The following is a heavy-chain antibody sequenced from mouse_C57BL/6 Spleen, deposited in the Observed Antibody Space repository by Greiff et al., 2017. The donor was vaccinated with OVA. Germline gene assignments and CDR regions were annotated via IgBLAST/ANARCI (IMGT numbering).Heavy chain of an antibody. Sequence: EVKVVESEGGLVQPGSSMKLSCTASGFTFSDYYMAWVRQVPEKGLEWVANINYDGSSTYYLDSLKSRFIISRDNAKNILYLQMSSLKSEDTATYYCARANWEYYFDYWGQGTTLTVSS. CDR1: GFTFSDYY. CDR3: ARANWEYYFDY. D-gene: IGHD4-1*01. J-gene: IGHJ2*01. V-gene: IGHV5-16*01. CDR2: INYDGSST.